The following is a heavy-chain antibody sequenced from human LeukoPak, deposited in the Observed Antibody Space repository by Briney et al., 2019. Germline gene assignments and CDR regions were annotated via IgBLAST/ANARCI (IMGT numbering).Heavy chain of an antibody. CDR3: SKNGDRGAYCSGGSCYPYYYYYIDV. Sequence: GGTLRLSCAASGFTFSSYGMSWVRQAPGKGLEGVSAISATGGTTYYADSVKGRFTISRDNSKNTLYLQMNSLRAEDTAIYYCSKNGDRGAYCSGGSCYPYYYYYIDVWGKGTTVTISS. D-gene: IGHD2-15*01. CDR2: ISATGGTT. CDR1: GFTFSSYG. J-gene: IGHJ6*03. V-gene: IGHV3-23*01.